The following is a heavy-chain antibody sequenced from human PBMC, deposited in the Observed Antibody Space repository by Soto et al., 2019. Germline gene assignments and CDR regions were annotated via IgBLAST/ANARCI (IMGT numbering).Heavy chain of an antibody. D-gene: IGHD1-26*01. CDR2: IHNSGST. J-gene: IGHJ3*02. V-gene: IGHV4-59*01. CDR1: GGSISGYY. Sequence: QVQLQESGPGLVKPSETLSLTCTVSGGSISGYYWSWIRQPPGRGLEWIGNIHNSGSTNYKPSLKSGVTISVDTSKNPFSLKLSSVTAADTAVYYCARETDSGSYYTFDIWGQGKMVTVSS. CDR3: ARETDSGSYYTFDI.